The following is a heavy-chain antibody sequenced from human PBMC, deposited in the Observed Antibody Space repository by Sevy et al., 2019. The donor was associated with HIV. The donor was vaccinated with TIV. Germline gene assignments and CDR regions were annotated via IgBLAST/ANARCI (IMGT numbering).Heavy chain of an antibody. V-gene: IGHV3-23*01. CDR2: ISGSGGST. D-gene: IGHD4-17*01. Sequence: GPLRLSCAASGFTFSSYAMSWVRQAPGKGLEWVSAISGSGGSTYYADSVKGRFTISRDNSKNTLYLQMNSLRAEDTAVYYCAKDGLYGDYGYYYGMDVWGQGTTVTVSS. CDR1: GFTFSSYA. J-gene: IGHJ6*02. CDR3: AKDGLYGDYGYYYGMDV.